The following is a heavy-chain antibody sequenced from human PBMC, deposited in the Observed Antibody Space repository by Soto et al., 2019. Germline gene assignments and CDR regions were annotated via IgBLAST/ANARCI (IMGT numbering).Heavy chain of an antibody. V-gene: IGHV3-30-3*01. CDR1: GFTFSSYA. D-gene: IGHD6-19*01. J-gene: IGHJ4*02. Sequence: GSLRLSCAASGFTFSSYAMHWVRQAPGKGLEWVAVISYDGSNKYYADSVKGRFTISRDNSKNTLYLQMNSLRAEDTAVYYCARASSYSSGWYCDYWGQGTLVTVSS. CDR2: ISYDGSNK. CDR3: ARASSYSSGWYCDY.